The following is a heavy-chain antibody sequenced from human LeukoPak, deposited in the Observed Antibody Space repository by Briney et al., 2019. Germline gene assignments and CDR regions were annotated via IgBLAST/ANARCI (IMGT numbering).Heavy chain of an antibody. CDR1: GYSFTSYW. J-gene: IGHJ4*02. CDR3: ARQTLNYGPSHYFDY. D-gene: IGHD3-10*01. CDR2: IYPGDSDT. Sequence: GESLKISCKGSGYSFTSYWIGWVRQMPGKGVEWMGIIYPGDSDTRYSPSFQGQVTISADKSISTAYLQWSSLKASDTAMYYCARQTLNYGPSHYFDYWGQGTLVTVSS. V-gene: IGHV5-51*01.